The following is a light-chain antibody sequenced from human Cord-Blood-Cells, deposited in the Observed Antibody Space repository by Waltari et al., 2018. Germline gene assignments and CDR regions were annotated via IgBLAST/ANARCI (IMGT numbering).Light chain of an antibody. CDR2: EGS. CDR1: SSDVGSYNL. V-gene: IGLV2-23*03. J-gene: IGLJ2*01. Sequence: QSALTQPASVSGSPGQSITISCTGTSSDVGSYNLVSWYQQHPGKAPKLMIYEGSKRPSGVSNRFSGSRSGNTASLTSSALQAEDDADYYCDSDACSSTFVVFGGGTKLTVL. CDR3: DSDACSSTFVV.